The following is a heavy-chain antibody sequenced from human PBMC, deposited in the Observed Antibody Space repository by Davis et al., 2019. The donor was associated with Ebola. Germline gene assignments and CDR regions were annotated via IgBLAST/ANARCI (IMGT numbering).Heavy chain of an antibody. CDR1: GFTFSSYG. V-gene: IGHV3-30*03. J-gene: IGHJ2*01. CDR2: ISIDGTNK. D-gene: IGHD5-12*01. Sequence: PGGSLRLSCAASGFTFSSYGMHWVRQAPGKGLEWVAVISIDGTNKYYADSVKGRFTISRDNAKNSLYLQMNSLRAEDTALYHCAREYTVASIYWGFDLWGRGTLATVSS. CDR3: AREYTVASIYWGFDL.